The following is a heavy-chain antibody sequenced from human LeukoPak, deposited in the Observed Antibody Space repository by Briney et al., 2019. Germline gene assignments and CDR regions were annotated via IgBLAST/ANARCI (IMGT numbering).Heavy chain of an antibody. V-gene: IGHV3-23*01. CDR3: ARKAQYNGHYPLDY. CDR1: GFTFTSYS. D-gene: IGHD1-7*01. J-gene: IGHJ4*02. Sequence: GGSLRLSCAASGFTFTSYSMGWVRQAPGKGLEWVSGTSDRGDYTYYADSVKGRFTISRDSSKNTLFLQMNSLRAEDTALYFCARKAQYNGHYPLDYWGQGTLVTVSS. CDR2: TSDRGDYT.